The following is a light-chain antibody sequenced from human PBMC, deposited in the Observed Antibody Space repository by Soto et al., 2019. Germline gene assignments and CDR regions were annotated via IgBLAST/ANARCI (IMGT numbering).Light chain of an antibody. J-gene: IGKJ3*01. V-gene: IGKV1-6*01. Sequence: AIQMTQSPSSLSASVGDRVTITCRASQGIRNDLDWFQQKPGKAPKLLIYAASNLQSGVPARFSGSGSGTDFTLTISSLQPEDFATYCCLQKYFYPCTFGPGTQVDIK. CDR1: QGIRND. CDR3: LQKYFYPCT. CDR2: AAS.